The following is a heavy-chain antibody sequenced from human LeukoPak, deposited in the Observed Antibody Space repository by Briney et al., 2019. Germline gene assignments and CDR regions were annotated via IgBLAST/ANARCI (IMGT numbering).Heavy chain of an antibody. V-gene: IGHV3-30*02. CDR3: ASSSTRERLGPVSLDY. CDR1: GFTFSSYG. D-gene: IGHD2-2*01. CDR2: IRYDGSNK. J-gene: IGHJ4*02. Sequence: GGSLRLSCAASGFTFSSYGMHWVRQAPGKGLEWVAFIRYDGSNKYYADSVKGRFTISRDNSKNTLYLQMNSLRAEDTAVYYCASSSTRERLGPVSLDYWGQGTLVTVSS.